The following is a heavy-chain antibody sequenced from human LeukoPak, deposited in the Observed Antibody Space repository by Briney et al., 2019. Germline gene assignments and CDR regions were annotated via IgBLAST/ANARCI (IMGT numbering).Heavy chain of an antibody. CDR2: ISGSGGST. J-gene: IGHJ4*02. CDR1: GFTFSSYT. CDR3: AREGQEDWNCGALDY. Sequence: GGSLRLSCAASGFTFSSYTMTWVRQAPGKGLEWVSAISGSGGSTSYADSVKGRCTIFRDNSNNTVYLQVDHLRGYDTAVYYCAREGQEDWNCGALDYWGPGTRVTVSS. V-gene: IGHV3-23*01. D-gene: IGHD1-7*01.